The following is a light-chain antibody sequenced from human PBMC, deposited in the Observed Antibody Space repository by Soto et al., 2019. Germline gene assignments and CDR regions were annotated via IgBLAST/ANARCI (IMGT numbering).Light chain of an antibody. CDR2: EVN. CDR3: VSFTTTSTHV. Sequence: QSALTQPASLSGSPGQSITISCTGTSSDIGAYDYVSWFQQHPGKAPKLMISEVNNRPSGVSNRFSGSKSGNTAYLTISGLQVEDEAEYFFVSFTTTSTHVFGTGTKLTVL. CDR1: SSDIGAYDY. V-gene: IGLV2-14*01. J-gene: IGLJ1*01.